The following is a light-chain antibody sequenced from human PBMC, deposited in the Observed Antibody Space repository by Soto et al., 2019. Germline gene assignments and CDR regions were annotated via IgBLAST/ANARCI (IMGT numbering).Light chain of an antibody. V-gene: IGKV3-15*01. CDR3: LQYNDWPVYT. CDR1: QSVSTH. Sequence: EVVMTQSPVNLSVSPGERATLSCRASQSVSTHLAWYQQKPGQAPKLLIYAASTRVTGISARFSGRGSGTEFSLTISSLQSEDFGIYYCLQYNDWPVYTFGQGTHVEVK. J-gene: IGKJ2*01. CDR2: AAS.